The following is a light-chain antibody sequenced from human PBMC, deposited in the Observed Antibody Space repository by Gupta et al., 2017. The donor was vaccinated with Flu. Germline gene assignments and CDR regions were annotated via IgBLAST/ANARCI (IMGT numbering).Light chain of an antibody. J-gene: IGLJ3*02. CDR2: EDS. CDR3: VSTDSSGNHRV. V-gene: IGLV3-10*01. CDR1: AFPKKY. Sequence: SSALTPPPSVSVSPGPTARITCSGDAFPKKYAYWYQQKAAQAPVLFIYEDSKRPAGIPARFSGTSSGTMASMTIXEXQVEDEXDYYCVSTDSSGNHRVFGGGTKLTVL.